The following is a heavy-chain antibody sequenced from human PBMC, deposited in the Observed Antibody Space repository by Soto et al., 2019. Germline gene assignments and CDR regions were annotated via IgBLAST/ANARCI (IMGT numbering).Heavy chain of an antibody. CDR2: IYPGDSDT. J-gene: IGHJ3*02. D-gene: IGHD5-18*01. V-gene: IGHV5-51*01. Sequence: PGESLEISCKGSGYSFTSYSIGWVRQMAGKGLEWMGIIYPGDSDTRYSPSFQGQVTISADKSISTAYLQWSSLKASATAMYYCARPSTPKLWPSRPPYDAFDIWGQGTMVTVSS. CDR1: GYSFTSYS. CDR3: ARPSTPKLWPSRPPYDAFDI.